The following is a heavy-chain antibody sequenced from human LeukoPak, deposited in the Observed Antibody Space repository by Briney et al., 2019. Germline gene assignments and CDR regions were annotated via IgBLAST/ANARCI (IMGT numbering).Heavy chain of an antibody. D-gene: IGHD4-17*01. V-gene: IGHV4-38-2*02. CDR2: IYHSGST. Sequence: SETLSLTCAVSGYSISSGYYWGWIRQPPGTGLEWIGSIYHSGSTYYNPSLKSRVTISVDTSKNQFSLKLSSVTAADTAVYYCARDPYGDYGNYWGQGTLVTVSA. J-gene: IGHJ4*02. CDR1: GYSISSGYY. CDR3: ARDPYGDYGNY.